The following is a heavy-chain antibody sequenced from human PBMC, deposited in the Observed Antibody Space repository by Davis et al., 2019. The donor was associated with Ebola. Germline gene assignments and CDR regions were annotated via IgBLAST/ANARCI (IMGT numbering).Heavy chain of an antibody. Sequence: ASVKVSCKASGYTFAGYYMHWVRQAPGQGLEWMGWINPNSGGTNYAQKLQGRVTMTTDTSTSTAYMELRSLRSDDTAVYYCARGYDSSGYYLPYYYYMDVWGKGTTVTVSS. CDR3: ARGYDSSGYYLPYYYYMDV. V-gene: IGHV1-2*02. CDR2: INPNSGGT. J-gene: IGHJ6*03. D-gene: IGHD3-22*01. CDR1: GYTFAGYY.